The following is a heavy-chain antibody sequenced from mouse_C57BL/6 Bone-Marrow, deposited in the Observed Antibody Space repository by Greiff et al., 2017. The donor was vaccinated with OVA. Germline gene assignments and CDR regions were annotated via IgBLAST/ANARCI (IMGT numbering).Heavy chain of an antibody. CDR3: ARPGF. J-gene: IGHJ2*01. CDR1: GYTFTDYY. Sequence: QVQLQPSGAELVRPGASVKLSCKASGYTFTDYYINWVKQRPGQGLEWIARIYPGSGNTYYNEKFKGKATLTAEKSSSTAYMQLSSLTSEDSAVYFCARPGFWGQGTTLTVSS. V-gene: IGHV1-76*01. CDR2: IYPGSGNT.